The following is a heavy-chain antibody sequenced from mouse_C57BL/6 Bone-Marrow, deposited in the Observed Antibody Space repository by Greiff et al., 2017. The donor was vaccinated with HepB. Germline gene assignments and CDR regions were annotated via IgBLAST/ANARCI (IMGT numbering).Heavy chain of an antibody. V-gene: IGHV1-15*01. J-gene: IGHJ4*01. CDR2: IDPETGGT. Sequence: QVQLQQSGAELVRPGASVTLSCKASGYTFTDYEMHWVKQTPVHGLEWIGAIDPETGGTAYNQKFKGKAILTADKSSSTAYMELRSLTSEDSAVYYCTRYDYEGAMDYWGQGTSVTVSS. D-gene: IGHD2-4*01. CDR3: TRYDYEGAMDY. CDR1: GYTFTDYE.